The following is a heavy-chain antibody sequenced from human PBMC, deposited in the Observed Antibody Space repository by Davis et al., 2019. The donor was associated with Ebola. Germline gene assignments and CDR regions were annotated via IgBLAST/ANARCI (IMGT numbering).Heavy chain of an antibody. D-gene: IGHD3-3*02. CDR1: GYSISSGYY. J-gene: IGHJ5*02. CDR3: HFPAEGGNDP. Sequence: SEILSLTFTVSGYSISSGYYWGWIRQPPGKGLGWIGSIFYTGTTYYNPSLKSRVSIFVDMSKNLFSLNLSAVTAADTAVYYCHFPAEGGNDPWGPGTLVTVSS. CDR2: IFYTGTT. V-gene: IGHV4-38-2*02.